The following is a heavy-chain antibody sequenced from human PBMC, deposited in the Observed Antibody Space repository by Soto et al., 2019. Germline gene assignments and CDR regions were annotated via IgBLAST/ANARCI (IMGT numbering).Heavy chain of an antibody. V-gene: IGHV3-30-3*01. Sequence: HPGGSLRLSCAASGFTFSSYAMHWVRQAPGKGLEWVAVISYDGSNKYYADSVKGRFTISRDNSKNTLYLQMNSLRAEDTAVYYCARVPAAAGNYYYGMDVWGQGTTVTVSS. CDR3: ARVPAAAGNYYYGMDV. J-gene: IGHJ6*02. CDR2: ISYDGSNK. D-gene: IGHD6-13*01. CDR1: GFTFSSYA.